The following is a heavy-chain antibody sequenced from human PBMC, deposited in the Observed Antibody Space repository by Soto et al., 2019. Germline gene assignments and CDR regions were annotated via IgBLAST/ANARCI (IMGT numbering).Heavy chain of an antibody. CDR3: ARARQGIAVDHSYYYGMDV. D-gene: IGHD6-19*01. V-gene: IGHV3-11*01. CDR1: GFTFSDYD. Sequence: QVELVESGGGLAKPGGSLRLSCAASGFTFSDYDMSWIRQAPGKGLEWVSYTSSSGSTIYYADSVKGRITMSRDNAKNSLYLLRDTRRVGATAVYYGARARQGIAVDHSYYYGMDVWSQGTTVTVS. CDR2: TSSSGSTI. J-gene: IGHJ6*02.